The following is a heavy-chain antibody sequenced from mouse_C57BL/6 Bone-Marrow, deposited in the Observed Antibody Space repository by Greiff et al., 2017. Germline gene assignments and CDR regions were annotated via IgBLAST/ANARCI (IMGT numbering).Heavy chain of an antibody. CDR2: INPSTGGT. D-gene: IGHD4-1*01. Sequence: EVHLVESGPELVKPGASVKISCKASGYSFTGYYMNWVKQSPEKSLEWIGEINPSTGGTTYNQKFKAKATLTVDKSSSTAYMQLKSLTSEDSAVYYCARWESRGYFDVWGTGTTVTVSS. CDR1: GYSFTGYY. V-gene: IGHV1-42*01. J-gene: IGHJ1*03. CDR3: ARWESRGYFDV.